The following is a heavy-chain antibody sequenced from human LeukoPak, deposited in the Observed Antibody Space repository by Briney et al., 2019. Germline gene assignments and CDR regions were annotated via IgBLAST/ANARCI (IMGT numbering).Heavy chain of an antibody. J-gene: IGHJ4*02. Sequence: SETLSLTCTVSGGSISNYYWSWIRQPPVKGLEWIGFIYYTGNTKYNPSFKSRVTISADTSKNQFSLKLTSVTAADTAEYYCARYAMAGYYFDYWGQGTLVTVSS. D-gene: IGHD2-8*01. CDR2: IYYTGNT. CDR1: GGSISNYY. CDR3: ARYAMAGYYFDY. V-gene: IGHV4-59*01.